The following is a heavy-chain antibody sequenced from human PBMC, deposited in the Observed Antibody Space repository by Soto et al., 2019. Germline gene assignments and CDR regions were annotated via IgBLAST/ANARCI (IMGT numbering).Heavy chain of an antibody. CDR1: GGTFSSYA. D-gene: IGHD4-4*01. V-gene: IGHV1-69*13. CDR2: IIPIFGTA. J-gene: IGHJ6*02. CDR3: AGSRTVTRYYYYGMDG. Sequence: SVKVSCKASGGTFSSYAISWVRQAPGQGLEWMGGIIPIFGTANYAQKFQGRVTITADESTSTAYMELSSLRSEDTAVYYCAGSRTVTRYYYYGMDGWGQGTTVTFSS.